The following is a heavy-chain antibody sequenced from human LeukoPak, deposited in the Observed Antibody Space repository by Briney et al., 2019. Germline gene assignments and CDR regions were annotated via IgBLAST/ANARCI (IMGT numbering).Heavy chain of an antibody. Sequence: GESLKISRKGSGYSFTNYWIGWVRQMPGKGLEWMGIIYPGDSDTRYSPSFQGQVTISADKSISTAYLQWTSLQASDTAMYYCASPYSSAWYGGAFDIWGQGTMVTVSS. CDR3: ASPYSSAWYGGAFDI. J-gene: IGHJ3*02. D-gene: IGHD6-19*01. CDR2: IYPGDSDT. CDR1: GYSFTNYW. V-gene: IGHV5-51*01.